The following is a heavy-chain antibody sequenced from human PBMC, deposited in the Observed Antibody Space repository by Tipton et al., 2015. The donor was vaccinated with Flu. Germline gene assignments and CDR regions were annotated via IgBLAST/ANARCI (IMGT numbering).Heavy chain of an antibody. Sequence: TLSLTCTVSGGSISSSSYYWGWIRQPPGKGLEWIGRIYTSGSTNYNPSLKSRVTISVDTSKNQFSLKLSSVTAADTAVDYCARDRVGDYSVVDPWGQGTLVTVSS. CDR3: ARDRVGDYSVVDP. D-gene: IGHD4-17*01. CDR1: GGSISSSSYY. CDR2: IYTSGST. V-gene: IGHV4-61*02. J-gene: IGHJ5*02.